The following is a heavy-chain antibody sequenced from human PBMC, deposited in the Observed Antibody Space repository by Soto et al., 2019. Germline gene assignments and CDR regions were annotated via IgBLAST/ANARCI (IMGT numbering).Heavy chain of an antibody. CDR1: GFTFSSYA. CDR3: AKEGTKLRFLEWLFAFDI. CDR2: ISGSGGST. Sequence: GGSLRLSCAASGFTFSSYAMSWVRQAPGKGLEWVSAISGSGGSTYYADSVKGRFTISRDNSKNTLYLQMNSLRAEDMAVYYCAKEGTKLRFLEWLFAFDIWGQGTMVTVSS. D-gene: IGHD3-3*01. V-gene: IGHV3-23*01. J-gene: IGHJ3*02.